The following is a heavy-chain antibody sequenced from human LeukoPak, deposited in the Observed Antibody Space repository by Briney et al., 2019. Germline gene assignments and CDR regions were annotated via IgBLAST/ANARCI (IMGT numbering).Heavy chain of an antibody. J-gene: IGHJ4*02. CDR2: ISYDGSNK. Sequence: PGGSLRLSCAASGFTFSSYAMHWVRQAPGKGLEWVAVISYDGSNKYYADSVKGRFTISRDNSKNTLYLQMNSLRAEDTAVYYCAKEGLGESNYFDYWGQGTLVTVSS. CDR1: GFTFSSYA. CDR3: AKEGLGESNYFDY. D-gene: IGHD2-21*01. V-gene: IGHV3-30-3*01.